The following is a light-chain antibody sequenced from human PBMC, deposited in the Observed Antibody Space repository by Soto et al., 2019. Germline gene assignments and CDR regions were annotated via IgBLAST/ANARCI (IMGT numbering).Light chain of an antibody. V-gene: IGKV3-20*01. CDR3: QQCGSSPWT. J-gene: IGKJ1*01. CDR1: QSVSSYY. CDR2: AAS. Sequence: DIVLTQSPCTLSLSPGERATLSCRASQSVSSYYLAWYQQKPGQAPRLLIYAASSRATGIPDRFSGGGSGTDFTLTISRLEPEDFAVYYCQQCGSSPWTFGQGTKVDIK.